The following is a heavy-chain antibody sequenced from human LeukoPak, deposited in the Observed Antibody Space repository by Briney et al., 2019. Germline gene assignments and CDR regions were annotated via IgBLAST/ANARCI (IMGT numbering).Heavy chain of an antibody. CDR2: MNPNSGNT. Sequence: ASVKVSCKASGYTFTSYDINWVRQATGQGLEWMGWMNPNSGNTGYAQKFQGRVTMTRNTSISTAYMELSSLRPEDTAVYYCARMSSSWYSTSYDYWGQGTLVTVSS. V-gene: IGHV1-8*01. J-gene: IGHJ4*02. D-gene: IGHD6-13*01. CDR1: GYTFTSYD. CDR3: ARMSSSWYSTSYDY.